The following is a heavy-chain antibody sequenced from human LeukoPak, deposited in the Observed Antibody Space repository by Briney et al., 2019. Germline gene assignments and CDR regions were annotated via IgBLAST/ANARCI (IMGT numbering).Heavy chain of an antibody. D-gene: IGHD3-10*01. CDR3: ARTQGSGNTGRVYYFDY. Sequence: PSETLSLTCTVSGGSISSYYWSWIRQPPGKGLEWIGYIYYSGSTNYNPSLKSRVTISVDTSKNQFSLKLSSVTAADTAVYYCARTQGSGNTGRVYYFDYWGQGTLVTDSS. CDR1: GGSISSYY. CDR2: IYYSGST. V-gene: IGHV4-59*01. J-gene: IGHJ4*02.